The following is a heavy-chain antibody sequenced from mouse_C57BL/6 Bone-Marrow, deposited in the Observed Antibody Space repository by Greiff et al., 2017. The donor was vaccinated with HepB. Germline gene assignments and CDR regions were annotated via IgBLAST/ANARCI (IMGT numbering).Heavy chain of an antibody. Sequence: VQLQQSGAELVRPGSSVKMSCKTSGYTFTSYGINWVKQRPGQGLEWIGYIYPGNGYTEYNEKFKGKATLTSDTSSSTAYMQLSSLTSEDSAIYFCARWLRWYFDVWGTGTTVTVSS. D-gene: IGHD2-2*01. CDR3: ARWLRWYFDV. CDR2: IYPGNGYT. J-gene: IGHJ1*03. V-gene: IGHV1-58*01. CDR1: GYTFTSYG.